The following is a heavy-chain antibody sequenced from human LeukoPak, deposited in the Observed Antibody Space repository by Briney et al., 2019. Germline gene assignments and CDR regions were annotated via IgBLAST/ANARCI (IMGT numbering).Heavy chain of an antibody. CDR2: IIPILGIA. CDR3: ARGIVVVPAAIPVPDY. V-gene: IGHV1-69*04. CDR1: GGTFSSYA. J-gene: IGHJ4*02. Sequence: SVKVSCKASGGTFSSYAISWVRQAPGQGLEWMGRIIPILGIANYAQKFQGRVTITTDESTSTAYMGLSSLRSEDTAVYYCARGIVVVPAAIPVPDYWGQGTLVTVSS. D-gene: IGHD2-2*02.